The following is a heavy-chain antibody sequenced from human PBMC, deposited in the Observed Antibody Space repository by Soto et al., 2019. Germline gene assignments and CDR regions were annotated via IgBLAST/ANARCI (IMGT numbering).Heavy chain of an antibody. CDR2: ISYDGSNK. CDR1: GFTFSSYA. CDR3: ARDLGGITMVRGVIIAGYYYGMDV. D-gene: IGHD3-10*01. Sequence: GGSLRLSCAASGFTFSSYAMHWVRQAPGKGLEWVAVISYDGSNKYYADSVKGRFTISRDNSKNTLYLQMNSLRAEDTAVYYCARDLGGITMVRGVIIAGYYYGMDVWGQGTTVTVSS. J-gene: IGHJ6*02. V-gene: IGHV3-30-3*01.